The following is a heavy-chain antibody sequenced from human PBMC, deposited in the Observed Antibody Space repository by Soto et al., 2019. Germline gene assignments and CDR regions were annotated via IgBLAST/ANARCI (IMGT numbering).Heavy chain of an antibody. CDR3: AREGPLYGMDV. CDR1: GFTFSSYG. Sequence: VGSLRLGCAASGFTFSSYGMHWVRQAPGKGLVWVSRINSDGSSTSYADSVKGRFTISRDNAKNTLYLQMNSLRAEDTAVYYCAREGPLYGMDVWGQGTTVTVSS. V-gene: IGHV3-74*01. CDR2: INSDGSST. J-gene: IGHJ6*02.